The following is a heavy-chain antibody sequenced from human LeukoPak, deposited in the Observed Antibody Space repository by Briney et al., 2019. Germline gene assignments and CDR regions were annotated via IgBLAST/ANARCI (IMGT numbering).Heavy chain of an antibody. CDR1: GGSFSGYY. D-gene: IGHD6-19*01. CDR3: ARGADEQWLVPGRFGY. Sequence: PSETLPLTCAVYGGSFSGYYWSWIRQPPGKGLEWIGEINHSGSTNYNPSLKSRVTISVDTSKNQFSLKLSSVTAADTAVYYCARGADEQWLVPGRFGYWGQGTLVTVSS. J-gene: IGHJ4*02. V-gene: IGHV4-34*01. CDR2: INHSGST.